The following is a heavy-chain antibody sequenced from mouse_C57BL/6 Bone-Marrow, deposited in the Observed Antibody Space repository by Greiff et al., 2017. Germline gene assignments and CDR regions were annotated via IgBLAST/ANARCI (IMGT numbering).Heavy chain of an antibody. CDR1: GYTFTSYG. CDR3: ARRGRKLSHWYFDV. J-gene: IGHJ1*03. D-gene: IGHD3-3*01. Sequence: QVQLKQSGAELARPGASVKLSCKASGYTFTSYGISWVKQRTGQGLEWIGEIYPRSGNTYYNEKFKGKATLTADKSSSTAYMELRSLTSEDSAVYFCARRGRKLSHWYFDVWGTGTTVTVSS. CDR2: IYPRSGNT. V-gene: IGHV1-81*01.